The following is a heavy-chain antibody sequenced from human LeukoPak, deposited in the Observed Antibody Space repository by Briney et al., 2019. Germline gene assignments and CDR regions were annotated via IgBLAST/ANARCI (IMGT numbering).Heavy chain of an antibody. D-gene: IGHD1-26*01. J-gene: IGHJ6*02. CDR2: ISGYNGDT. CDR1: GYIYASYR. Sequence: ASVKVSCKASGYIYASYRISWVRQAPGQGLEWMGWISGYNGDTNYAQKLQGRVTMTTDTSTSTAYMELRRLRSDDTAVYYCARFQDSDKLRYYYQYGMDVWGQGTTVTVSS. V-gene: IGHV1-18*01. CDR3: ARFQDSDKLRYYYQYGMDV.